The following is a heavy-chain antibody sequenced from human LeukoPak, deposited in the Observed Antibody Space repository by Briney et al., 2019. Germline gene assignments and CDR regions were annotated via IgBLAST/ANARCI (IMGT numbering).Heavy chain of an antibody. CDR2: ISSSSSYI. Sequence: PGGSLRLSGAASGFTFSNYYINWVRQAPGKGLEWVSSISSSSSYIYYADSVKGRFTISRDNSKNTLYLQMNSLRAEDTAVYYCARVKYLYSSGWYEPFDYWGQGTLVTVSS. J-gene: IGHJ4*02. D-gene: IGHD6-19*01. V-gene: IGHV3-21*01. CDR1: GFTFSNYY. CDR3: ARVKYLYSSGWYEPFDY.